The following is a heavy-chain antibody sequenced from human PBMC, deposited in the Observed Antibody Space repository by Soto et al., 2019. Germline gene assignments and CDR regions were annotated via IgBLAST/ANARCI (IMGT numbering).Heavy chain of an antibody. CDR1: GYSFTSYW. Sequence: PGESLKISCKGSGYSFTSYWIGWVRQIPGKGLEWMGIIYPGDSDTRYSPSFQGQVTISADKSISTAYLQWSSLKASDTAMYYCARHGTSYSSGWHDAFDIWGQGTMVTVSS. CDR3: ARHGTSYSSGWHDAFDI. V-gene: IGHV5-51*01. CDR2: IYPGDSDT. D-gene: IGHD6-19*01. J-gene: IGHJ3*02.